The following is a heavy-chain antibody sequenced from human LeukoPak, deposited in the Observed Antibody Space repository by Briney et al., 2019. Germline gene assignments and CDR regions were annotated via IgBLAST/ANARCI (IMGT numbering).Heavy chain of an antibody. CDR2: IGTAGDT. V-gene: IGHV3-13*01. CDR1: GFTFSSYD. Sequence: GGSLRLSCAASGFTFSSYDMHWVRQATGKGLEWVSAIGTAGDTYYPGSVKGRFTISRENAKNSLYLQMNSLRAGDTAVSYCARGRHYSSSWTNWFDPWGQGTLVTVSS. J-gene: IGHJ5*02. D-gene: IGHD6-13*01. CDR3: ARGRHYSSSWTNWFDP.